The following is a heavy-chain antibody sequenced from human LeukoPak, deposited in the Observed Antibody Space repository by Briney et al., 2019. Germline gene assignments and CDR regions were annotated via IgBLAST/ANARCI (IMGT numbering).Heavy chain of an antibody. D-gene: IGHD4-23*01. CDR1: GFTFSSYA. CDR2: ISYDGSNK. J-gene: IGHJ4*02. V-gene: IGHV3-30*04. Sequence: GGSLRLSCAASGFTFSSYAMHWVRQAPGKGLEWVAVISYDGSNKYYADSVKGRFTISRDNSENTLYLQMNSLRAEDTAVYYCARGLGYGGPLDYWGQGTPVTVSS. CDR3: ARGLGYGGPLDY.